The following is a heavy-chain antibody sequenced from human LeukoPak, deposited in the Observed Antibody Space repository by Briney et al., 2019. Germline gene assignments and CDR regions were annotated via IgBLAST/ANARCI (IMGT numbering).Heavy chain of an antibody. V-gene: IGHV1-8*01. CDR2: MNPNSGNT. CDR3: ARGRPGYCSGGSCLYH. Sequence: WASVKVSCKASGYTFTSYDINWVRQATGQGLEWMGWMNPNSGNTGYAQKFQGRVTMTRNTSTSTAYMELSSLRSEDTAVYYCARGRPGYCSGGSCLYHWGQGTLVTVSS. D-gene: IGHD2-15*01. CDR1: GYTFTSYD. J-gene: IGHJ4*02.